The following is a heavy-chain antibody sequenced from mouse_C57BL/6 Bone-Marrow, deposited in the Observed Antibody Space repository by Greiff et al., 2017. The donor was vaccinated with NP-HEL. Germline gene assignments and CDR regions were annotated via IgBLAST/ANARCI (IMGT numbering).Heavy chain of an antibody. CDR3: ARFITTDLGDFDV. D-gene: IGHD1-2*01. J-gene: IGHJ1*03. CDR2: IRNKANGYTT. V-gene: IGHV7-3*01. Sequence: EVQRVESGGGLVQPGGFTFTDYYMSWVRQPPGKALEWLGFIRNKANGYTTEYSASVKGRFTISRDNSQSILYLQMNALRAEDSATYYCARFITTDLGDFDVWGTGTTVTVAS. CDR1: FTFTDYY.